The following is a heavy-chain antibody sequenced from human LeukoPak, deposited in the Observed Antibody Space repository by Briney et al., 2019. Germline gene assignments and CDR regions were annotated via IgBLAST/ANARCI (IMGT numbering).Heavy chain of an antibody. CDR2: IKQDGSEK. V-gene: IGHV3-7*03. D-gene: IGHD6-13*01. Sequence: GGSLRLSCAASGFTFSSYWMSWVRQAPGKGLEWVANIKQDGSEKYYVDSVKGRFTISRDNSKNTLYLQMNSLRAEDTAVYYCAKDAVNSSWRRRPDYWGQGTLVTVSS. J-gene: IGHJ4*02. CDR1: GFTFSSYW. CDR3: AKDAVNSSWRRRPDY.